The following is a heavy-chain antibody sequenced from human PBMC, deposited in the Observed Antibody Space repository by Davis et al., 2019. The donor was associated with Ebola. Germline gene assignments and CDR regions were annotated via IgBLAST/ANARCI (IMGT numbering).Heavy chain of an antibody. CDR3: AKLSFGEVGFDY. Sequence: ASVKVSCKASGYSFTGYYIHWVRQAPGQGLEWMGRINPYSGGTNSTQKFQGRVTMTRDTSISTAYMELSRLRSDDTAVYYCAKLSFGEVGFDYWGQGTLVTVSS. V-gene: IGHV1-2*06. CDR1: GYSFTGYY. CDR2: INPYSGGT. D-gene: IGHD3-10*01. J-gene: IGHJ4*02.